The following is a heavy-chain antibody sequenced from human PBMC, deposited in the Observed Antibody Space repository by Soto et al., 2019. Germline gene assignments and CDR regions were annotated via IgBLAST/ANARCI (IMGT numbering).Heavy chain of an antibody. CDR3: ARRPAACGGDCYSDY. D-gene: IGHD2-21*01. J-gene: IGHJ4*02. CDR2: IYYSGST. CDR1: GGSISSGGYY. V-gene: IGHV4-31*03. Sequence: PSETLSLTCTASGGSISSGGYYWSWIRQHPGKGLEWIGYIYYSGSTYYNPSLKSRVTISVDTSKNQFSLKLSSVTAADTAVYYCARRPAACGGDCYSDYWGQGTLVTVSS.